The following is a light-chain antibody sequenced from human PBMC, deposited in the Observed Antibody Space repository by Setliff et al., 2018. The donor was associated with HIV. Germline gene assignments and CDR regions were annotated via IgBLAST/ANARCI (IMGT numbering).Light chain of an antibody. Sequence: QSVLTQPAPVSGSPGQSITISCTGTSSDVGSYNLVSWYQQHPGKAPKLMIYEVSKRPSGVSNRFSGSKSGNTASLTISGLQAEDEADYYCCSYAGSSTSYVFGTGTRSPS. V-gene: IGLV2-23*02. CDR3: CSYAGSSTSYV. CDR1: SSDVGSYNL. CDR2: EVS. J-gene: IGLJ1*01.